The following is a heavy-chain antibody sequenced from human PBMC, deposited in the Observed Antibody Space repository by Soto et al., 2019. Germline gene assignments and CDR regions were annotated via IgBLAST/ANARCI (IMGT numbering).Heavy chain of an antibody. CDR3: ARLQDGNAAIDY. CDR2: INDDGSMT. J-gene: IGHJ4*02. Sequence: EVQLVESGGGLVQPGGSLRLSCAASGFTFNSYWMHWVRQAPGKGLVWVSRINDDGSMTNYADYVRGRFTISRDNAKSTLYLKMNTLRDKDADVYACARLQDGNAAIDYWGQGTMVTVSS. CDR1: GFTFNSYW. D-gene: IGHD2-15*01. V-gene: IGHV3-74*01.